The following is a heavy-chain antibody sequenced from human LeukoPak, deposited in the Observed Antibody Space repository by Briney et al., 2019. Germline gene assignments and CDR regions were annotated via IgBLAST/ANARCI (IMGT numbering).Heavy chain of an antibody. V-gene: IGHV4-59*08. J-gene: IGHJ3*02. CDR1: GXSISSYY. Sequence: KPSETLSLTCTVSGXSISSYYWSWIRQPPGKGLEWIGYIYYSGGTDYNPSLKSRVTISVDTSKNQFSLKLRSVTAADTAVYYCARHVTISGPYDASDIWGQGTMVTVSP. CDR3: ARHVTISGPYDASDI. CDR2: IYYSGGT. D-gene: IGHD5-24*01.